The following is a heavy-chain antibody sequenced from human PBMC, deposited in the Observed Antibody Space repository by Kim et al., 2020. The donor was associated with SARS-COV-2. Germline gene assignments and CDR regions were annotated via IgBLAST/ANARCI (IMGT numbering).Heavy chain of an antibody. J-gene: IGHJ4*02. V-gene: IGHV1-2*02. D-gene: IGHD6-13*01. CDR1: GYTFTGYY. CDR3: ARVERGSSSWNFDY. CDR2: INPNSGGT. Sequence: ASVKVSCKASGYTFTGYYMHWVRQAPGQGLEWMGWINPNSGGTNYAQKFQGRVTTTRDTSISTAYMELSRLRSDDTAVYYCARVERGSSSWNFDYWGQGTLVTVSS.